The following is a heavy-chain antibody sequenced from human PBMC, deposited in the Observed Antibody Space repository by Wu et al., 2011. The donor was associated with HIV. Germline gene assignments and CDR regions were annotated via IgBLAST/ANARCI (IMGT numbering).Heavy chain of an antibody. Sequence: VQSGAEVKKPGASVKVSCKASGYTFISHYLHWVRQVPGQGLEWMGVINPSDDFTRYAQKFQGRVTMTRDTSTSTAYMDLRSLRSDDTAVYYCARDRGYRPDTFDIWGKGTTVTVPS. J-gene: IGHJ6*04. CDR1: GYTFISHY. D-gene: IGHD3-22*01. V-gene: IGHV1-46*01. CDR3: ARDRGYRPDTFDI. CDR2: INPSDDFT.